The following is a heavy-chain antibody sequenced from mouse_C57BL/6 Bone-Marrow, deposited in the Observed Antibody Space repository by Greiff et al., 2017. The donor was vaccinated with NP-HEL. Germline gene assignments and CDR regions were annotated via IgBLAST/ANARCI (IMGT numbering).Heavy chain of an antibody. CDR1: GFSINSDCY. J-gene: IGHJ4*01. D-gene: IGHD1-1*01. CDR3: ARAYYYEGAMDY. CDR2: TFYSGIT. Sequence: EVKLMESGPSLVRPSQTLSLTCTVTGFSINSDCYWFWIRQFPGNKLEYIGYTFYSGITYYNPSLESRTYITRDTSKNQFSLKLSSVTTEDTATYYWARAYYYEGAMDYWGQGTSVTVSS. V-gene: IGHV3-3*01.